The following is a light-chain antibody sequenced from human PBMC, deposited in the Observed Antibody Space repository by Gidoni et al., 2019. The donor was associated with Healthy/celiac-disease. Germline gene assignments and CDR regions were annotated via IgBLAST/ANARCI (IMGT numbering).Light chain of an antibody. V-gene: IGLV1-40*01. Sequence: QSVLTQPPSVSGAPGQRVTISCTGRSSNIGAGYDVHWYQQLPGTAPKLLIYGNSKRPSGVPDRFSGSKAGTSASLAITGLQAEDEADYYCQSYDSSLSDVVFGGGTKLTVL. CDR1: SSNIGAGYD. CDR2: GNS. J-gene: IGLJ2*01. CDR3: QSYDSSLSDVV.